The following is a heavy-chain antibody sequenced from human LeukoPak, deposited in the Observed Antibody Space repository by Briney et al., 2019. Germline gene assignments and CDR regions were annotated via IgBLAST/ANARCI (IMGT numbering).Heavy chain of an antibody. D-gene: IGHD6-6*01. CDR2: IYYSGST. Sequence: PSETLSLTCTVSGGSISSSSYYWGWIRQPPGKGLEWIGSIYYSGSTYYNPSLKSRVTISVDKSKNQFSLKLSSVTAADTAVYYCARRSPSWESSSPYFDYWGQGTLVTVSS. V-gene: IGHV4-39*07. CDR1: GGSISSSSYY. CDR3: ARRSPSWESSSPYFDY. J-gene: IGHJ4*02.